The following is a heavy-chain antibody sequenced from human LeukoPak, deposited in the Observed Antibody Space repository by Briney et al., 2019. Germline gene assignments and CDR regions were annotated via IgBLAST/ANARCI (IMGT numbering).Heavy chain of an antibody. CDR1: GGSISSSSYY. CDR3: ARKYGPGAFDI. J-gene: IGHJ3*02. Sequence: KSSETLSLTCTVSGGSISSSSYYWGWIRQPPGKGLEWIGSIYYSGSTYYNPSLKSRVTISVDTSKNQFSLKLSSVTAADTAVYYCARKYGPGAFDIWGQGTMVTVSS. CDR2: IYYSGST. D-gene: IGHD2/OR15-2a*01. V-gene: IGHV4-39*01.